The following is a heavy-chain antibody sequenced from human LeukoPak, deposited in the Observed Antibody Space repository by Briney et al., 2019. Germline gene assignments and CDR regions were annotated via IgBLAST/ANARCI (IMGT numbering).Heavy chain of an antibody. Sequence: GGSLRLSCAASGFTFSRYWMHWVRQAPGKGLVWVSCINGDGSTTSYADSVKGGFTISRDNAKNTLYLQMNSLRAEDTAVYYCATGNYYDSRGYYTFGHWGQGTLVTVSS. CDR1: GFTFSRYW. J-gene: IGHJ1*01. D-gene: IGHD3-22*01. V-gene: IGHV3-74*01. CDR2: INGDGSTT. CDR3: ATGNYYDSRGYYTFGH.